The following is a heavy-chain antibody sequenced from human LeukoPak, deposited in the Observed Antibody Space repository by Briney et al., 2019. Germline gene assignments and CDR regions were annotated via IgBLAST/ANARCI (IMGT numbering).Heavy chain of an antibody. CDR1: GYSFTSYW. CDR2: IYPGDSDI. D-gene: IGHD6-13*01. J-gene: IGHJ3*02. CDR3: ARPLAAAGIEAFDI. Sequence: GESLKISCKGSGYSFTSYWIGWVRQMAGKGLEWMGIIYPGDSDIRYSPTFQGQVTISADKSISTAYLQWSSLKASDTAVYYCARPLAAAGIEAFDIWGQGTMVTVSS. V-gene: IGHV5-51*01.